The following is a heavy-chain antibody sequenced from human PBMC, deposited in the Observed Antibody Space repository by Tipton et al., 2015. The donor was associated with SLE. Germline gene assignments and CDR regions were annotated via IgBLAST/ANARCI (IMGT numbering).Heavy chain of an antibody. Sequence: TLSLTCTVSGGSISGYYWSWIRQSPGKGLEWIGDLYSSGSTNYNPSLKSRVTISVDTSNNQFSLRLSSVTAADTAVYYCARSRWWSYFYYGLDVWGQGTTVTVSS. CDR2: LYSSGST. CDR3: ARSRWWSYFYYGLDV. CDR1: GGSISGYY. J-gene: IGHJ6*02. V-gene: IGHV4-59*01. D-gene: IGHD2-15*01.